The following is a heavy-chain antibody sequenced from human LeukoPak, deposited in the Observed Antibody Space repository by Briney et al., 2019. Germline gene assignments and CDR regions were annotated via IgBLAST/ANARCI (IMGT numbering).Heavy chain of an antibody. CDR2: ISSSSNYI. D-gene: IGHD3-10*01. CDR3: ARVFMVRGAVKNNADC. Sequence: PGGSLRLSCAASGFTFSSYSMNWVRQAPGRGLEEVSSISSSSNYIYYADSVKGRFTISRDNAKNSLYLQMTSLRAEDTAVYYCARVFMVRGAVKNNADCWGQGTLVTVSS. J-gene: IGHJ4*02. V-gene: IGHV3-21*01. CDR1: GFTFSSYS.